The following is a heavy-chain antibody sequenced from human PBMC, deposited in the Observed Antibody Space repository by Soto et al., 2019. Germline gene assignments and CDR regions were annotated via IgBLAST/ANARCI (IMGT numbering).Heavy chain of an antibody. D-gene: IGHD3-9*01. J-gene: IGHJ4*02. CDR3: ARDSAYYDILTGYSPLN. Sequence: QVQLVESGGGVVQPGRSLRLSCAASGFTFSSYGMHWVRQAPGKGLEWVAVIWYDGSNKYYADSVKGRFTISRDNSKNXXYLQMNSLRAEDTAVYYCARDSAYYDILTGYSPLNWGQGTLVTVSS. CDR1: GFTFSSYG. V-gene: IGHV3-33*01. CDR2: IWYDGSNK.